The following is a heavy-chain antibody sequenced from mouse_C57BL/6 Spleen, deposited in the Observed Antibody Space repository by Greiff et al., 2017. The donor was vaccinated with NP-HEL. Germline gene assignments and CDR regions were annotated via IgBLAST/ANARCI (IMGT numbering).Heavy chain of an antibody. V-gene: IGHV5-9*01. Sequence: EVHLVESGGGLVKPGGSLKLSCAASGFTFSSYTMSWVRQTPEKRLEWVATISGGGGNTYYPDSVKGRFTICRDNAKNTLYLQMSSLRSEDTALYYCARRITTAYYAMDYWGQGTSVTVSS. CDR3: ARRITTAYYAMDY. CDR1: GFTFSSYT. CDR2: ISGGGGNT. D-gene: IGHD1-2*01. J-gene: IGHJ4*01.